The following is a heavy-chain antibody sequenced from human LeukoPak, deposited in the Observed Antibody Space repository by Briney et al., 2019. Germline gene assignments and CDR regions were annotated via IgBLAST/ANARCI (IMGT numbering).Heavy chain of an antibody. CDR1: GGSISSSSYY. Sequence: PSETLSLTCTVSGGSISSSSYYRGWIRQPPGKGLEWIGSIYYSGSTYYNPSLKSRVTISVDTSKNQFSLKLSSVTAADTAVYYCARSSSGWYPDYFDYWGQGTLVTVSS. D-gene: IGHD6-19*01. CDR2: IYYSGST. CDR3: ARSSSGWYPDYFDY. J-gene: IGHJ4*02. V-gene: IGHV4-39*01.